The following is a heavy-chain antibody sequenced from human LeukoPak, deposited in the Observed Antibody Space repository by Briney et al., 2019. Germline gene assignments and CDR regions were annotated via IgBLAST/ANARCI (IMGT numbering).Heavy chain of an antibody. D-gene: IGHD6-19*01. J-gene: IGHJ6*02. V-gene: IGHV3-21*01. CDR1: GFTFSSYS. CDR3: ARVGATKQWLDYCGMDV. Sequence: WGSLTLSCAASGFTFSSYSMNWVRQAPGKGLEWVSSISSSSSYIYYADSVKGRFTISRDNAKNSLYLQMHSLRAEDTAVYYCARVGATKQWLDYCGMDVWGQGTTVTVSS. CDR2: ISSSSSYI.